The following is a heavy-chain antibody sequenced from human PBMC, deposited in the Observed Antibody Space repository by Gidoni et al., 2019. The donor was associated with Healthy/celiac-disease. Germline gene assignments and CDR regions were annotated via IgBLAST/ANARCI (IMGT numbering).Heavy chain of an antibody. CDR1: GFTFSSYG. CDR2: ISYDGSNK. CDR3: AKVGGTTVTTSWFDP. D-gene: IGHD4-4*01. V-gene: IGHV3-30*18. Sequence: QVQLVESGGGVVQPGRSLRLSCAASGFTFSSYGMHWVRQAPGKGLEWVAVISYDGSNKYYADSVKGRFTISRDNSKNTLYLQMNSLRAEDTAVYYCAKVGGTTVTTSWFDPWGQGTLVTVSS. J-gene: IGHJ5*02.